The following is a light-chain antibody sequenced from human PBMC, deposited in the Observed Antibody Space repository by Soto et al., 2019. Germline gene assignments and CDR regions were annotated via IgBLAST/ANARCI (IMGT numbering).Light chain of an antibody. V-gene: IGLV1-40*01. J-gene: IGLJ1*01. CDR3: QAYDRSLSGYV. CDR1: SSNIGTTYD. Sequence: QAVRTPSPSVSGAPGQRGTISCTGSSSNIGTTYDVHWYQQLPGTAPKLLNYANTKRPSGVPDRASGSKSGTSAYLAITGLQAEDEADYYCQAYDRSLSGYVFGTGTRSPS. CDR2: ANT.